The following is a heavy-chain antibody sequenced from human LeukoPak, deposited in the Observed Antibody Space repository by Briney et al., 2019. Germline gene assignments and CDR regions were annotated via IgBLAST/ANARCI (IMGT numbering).Heavy chain of an antibody. J-gene: IGHJ5*02. CDR1: GYTFTSNY. CDR2: ISSSGGST. CDR3: ARDNSVRDEAWWFNP. D-gene: IGHD5-24*01. Sequence: PVASVKVSCKAFGYTFTSNYMHWVRHPPAQGPEWMGVISSSGGSTTYAQKFQGRVTLTRDMSTSTDYLELSSLSSEDTAVYYCARDNSVRDEAWWFNPWGQGTLVTVSS. V-gene: IGHV1-46*01.